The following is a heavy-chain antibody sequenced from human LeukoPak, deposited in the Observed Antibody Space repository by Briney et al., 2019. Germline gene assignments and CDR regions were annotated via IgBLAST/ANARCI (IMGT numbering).Heavy chain of an antibody. V-gene: IGHV4-39*07. D-gene: IGHD6-13*01. J-gene: IGHJ4*02. CDR2: IYTSGST. CDR3: ARDSGSSSWDYHFDY. CDR1: GGSISSSSYY. Sequence: SETLSLTCTVSGGSISSSSYYWGWIRQPPGKGLEWIGRIYTSGSTNYNPSLKSRVTMSVDTSKNQFSLKLSSVTAADTAVYYCARDSGSSSWDYHFDYWGQGTLVTVSS.